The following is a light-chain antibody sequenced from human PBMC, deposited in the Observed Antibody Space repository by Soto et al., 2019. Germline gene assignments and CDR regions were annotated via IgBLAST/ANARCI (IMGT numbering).Light chain of an antibody. J-gene: IGLJ1*01. V-gene: IGLV2-14*01. Sequence: QSMLTPPASVSASPGQSITISCIGTYNDVVAYKHVSWYQQHPGKAPKLIIYEASNRPSGISNRFSGSKSGNTASLTISGLQADDEADYYCSSYTRSSTLIIFGSGTKGNVL. CDR1: YNDVVAYKH. CDR3: SSYTRSSTLII. CDR2: EAS.